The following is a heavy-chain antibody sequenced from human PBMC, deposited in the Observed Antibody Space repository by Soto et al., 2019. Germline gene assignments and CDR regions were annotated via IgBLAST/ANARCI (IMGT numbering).Heavy chain of an antibody. J-gene: IGHJ4*02. CDR2: ISGSGDST. Sequence: EVQLVESGGGLVQPGGSLRLSCAASGFTFSSYAMSWVRQGPGKGLEWVSAISGSGDSTYYADSVKGRVTISRDNSKNTLHLQMNSLRAEDTAVYYCAKDFTHPFDYWGQGTVVTVSS. CDR1: GFTFSSYA. V-gene: IGHV3-23*04. CDR3: AKDFTHPFDY.